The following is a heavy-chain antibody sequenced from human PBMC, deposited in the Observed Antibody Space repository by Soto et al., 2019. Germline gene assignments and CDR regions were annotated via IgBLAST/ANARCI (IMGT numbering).Heavy chain of an antibody. CDR1: GDTFTSYG. V-gene: IGHV1-18*01. Sequence: ASVKVSCKASGDTFTSYGISWVRQAPGQGLEWMGWISAYSGNTNYAQKLQGRVTMTTDTSTSTAYMELKSLISDDTAVYYRARATLLAAAGTRIIDYWGQGTLVTVSS. J-gene: IGHJ4*02. D-gene: IGHD6-13*01. CDR2: ISAYSGNT. CDR3: ARATLLAAAGTRIIDY.